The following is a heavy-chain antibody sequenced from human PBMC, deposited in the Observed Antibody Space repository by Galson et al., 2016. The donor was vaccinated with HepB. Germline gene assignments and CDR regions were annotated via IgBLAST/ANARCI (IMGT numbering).Heavy chain of an antibody. Sequence: SVKVSCKASGYAFTNYDTVWVRQASGHELEWMAWMNPNSGNTGLAPRFKGRLTLTRDTSISTAYMELSGLSSEDTAVYYCTRGITGTTLIESWGQGTLVTVSS. CDR3: TRGITGTTLIES. CDR2: MNPNSGNT. CDR1: GYAFTNYD. J-gene: IGHJ5*01. D-gene: IGHD1-7*01. V-gene: IGHV1-8*01.